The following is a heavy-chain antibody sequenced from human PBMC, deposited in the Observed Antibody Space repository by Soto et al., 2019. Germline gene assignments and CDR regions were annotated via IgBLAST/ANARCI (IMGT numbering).Heavy chain of an antibody. D-gene: IGHD2-15*01. Sequence: QITLKESGPTLVKPTQTLTLTCTFSGFSLSTHRVGVGWLRQPPGKALQWLALIYHVDDNRYSPSLKNRLTITKDTSNSQVDLTMTNMDPVDTATYFCAHAPPPLLDVPFDIWGQGTMVTVSS. CDR3: AHAPPPLLDVPFDI. CDR2: IYHVDDN. CDR1: GFSLSTHRVG. V-gene: IGHV2-5*02. J-gene: IGHJ3*02.